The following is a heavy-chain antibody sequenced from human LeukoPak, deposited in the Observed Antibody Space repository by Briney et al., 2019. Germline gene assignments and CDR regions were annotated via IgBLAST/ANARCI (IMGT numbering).Heavy chain of an antibody. D-gene: IGHD6-13*01. CDR2: IYYSGST. J-gene: IGHJ4*02. V-gene: IGHV4-59*01. CDR3: ARDGGYSGGWFPFDY. CDR1: GGSISSYY. Sequence: SETLSLTCTVSGGSISSYYWSWIRQPPGKGLEWIGYIYYSGSTNYNPSLKSRVTISVDTSKNQFSLKLSSVTAADTAVYYCARDGGYSGGWFPFDYWGQGTLVTVSS.